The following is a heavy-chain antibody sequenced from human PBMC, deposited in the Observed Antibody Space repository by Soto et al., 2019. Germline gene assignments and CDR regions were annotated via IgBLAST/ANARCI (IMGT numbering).Heavy chain of an antibody. Sequence: EVQLLESGGGLVQPGGSLRLSCVASGFSFSDRAMAWVRQAPGKGLEWVSDISSDGGGTFYADSVKGRFTISRDNVKKTVHLQMNRLRDEDTATYYCAKRRGQQLENWQFDVWGRGDLVSVAS. CDR1: GFSFSDRA. V-gene: IGHV3-23*01. J-gene: IGHJ2*01. CDR2: ISSDGGGT. CDR3: AKRRGQQLENWQFDV. D-gene: IGHD1-1*01.